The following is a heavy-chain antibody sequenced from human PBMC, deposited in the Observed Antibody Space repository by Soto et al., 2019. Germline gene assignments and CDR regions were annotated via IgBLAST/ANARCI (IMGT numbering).Heavy chain of an antibody. D-gene: IGHD6-6*01. V-gene: IGHV1-46*01. J-gene: IGHJ4*02. CDR1: GYTFTNDY. CDR2: INPSTGTT. Sequence: ASVKVSCKASGYTFTNDYIHWVRQAPGQGLEWTGIINPSTGTTSYAQKFQGRVTMTRDTSTSTVHMELSSLRAEDTAVYYCARESSSPQYFDYWGQGTLVTVSS. CDR3: ARESSSPQYFDY.